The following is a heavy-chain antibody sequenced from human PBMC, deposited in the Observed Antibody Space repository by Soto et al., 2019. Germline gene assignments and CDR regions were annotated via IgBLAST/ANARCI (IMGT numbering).Heavy chain of an antibody. J-gene: IGHJ4*02. Sequence: QVQLVQSGAEVKKPGSSVKVSCKASGGTFSSYTISWVRQAPGQGLEWMGRIIPILGIANYAQKFQGRVTITANKSTSTAYMELSSLRSEDTAVYYCADDYGDYRFDYWGQGTLVTVSS. V-gene: IGHV1-69*02. CDR1: GGTFSSYT. D-gene: IGHD4-17*01. CDR2: IIPILGIA. CDR3: ADDYGDYRFDY.